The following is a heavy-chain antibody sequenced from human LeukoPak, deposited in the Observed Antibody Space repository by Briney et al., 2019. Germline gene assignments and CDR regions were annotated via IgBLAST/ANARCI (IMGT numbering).Heavy chain of an antibody. D-gene: IGHD1-7*01. Sequence: GGSLRLSCAASGFTFSSYAMSWVRQAPGKGLEWVSAISGSGGSTYYADSVKGRFTISRDNSKNTLYPQMNSLRAEDTAVYYCAKDLFPGTTVEYFDYWGQGTLVTVSS. CDR2: ISGSGGST. J-gene: IGHJ4*02. CDR1: GFTFSSYA. V-gene: IGHV3-23*01. CDR3: AKDLFPGTTVEYFDY.